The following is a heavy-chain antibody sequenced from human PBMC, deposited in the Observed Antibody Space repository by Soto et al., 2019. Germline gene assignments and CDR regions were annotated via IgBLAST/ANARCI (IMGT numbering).Heavy chain of an antibody. CDR3: ATFRQTTATSDF. V-gene: IGHV3-23*01. CDR1: GFTFSSCA. J-gene: IGHJ4*02. CDR2: IGYNGVSK. D-gene: IGHD4-17*01. Sequence: EVQLLESGGGLVQPGGSLTLSCAASGFTFSSCAMSWVRQAPGKGLEWVSAIGYNGVSKYYADSVKGRFTISRDNSKNTLLLPMIGQRAAETAVCYGATFRQTTATSDFWGQGALVTVSS.